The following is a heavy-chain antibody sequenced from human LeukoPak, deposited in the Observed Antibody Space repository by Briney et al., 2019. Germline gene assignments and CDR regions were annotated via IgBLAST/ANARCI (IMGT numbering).Heavy chain of an antibody. CDR3: ARGHYSGSYPLDWFDP. CDR1: GDSIGSYY. J-gene: IGHJ5*02. Sequence: SETLSLTCTLSGDSIGSYYWGWIRQPPGKGLEWIGYIYYSGSAHYNPSLKSRVTISVDTSKNQFSLQLSSVTAADTAVYYCARGHYSGSYPLDWFDPWGQGTLVTSS. CDR2: IYYSGSA. V-gene: IGHV4-59*01. D-gene: IGHD1-26*01.